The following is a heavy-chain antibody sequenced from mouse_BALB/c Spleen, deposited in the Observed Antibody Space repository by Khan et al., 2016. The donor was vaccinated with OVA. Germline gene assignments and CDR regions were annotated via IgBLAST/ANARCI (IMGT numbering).Heavy chain of an antibody. CDR1: GYSFTSYL. J-gene: IGHJ3*01. D-gene: IGHD1-3*01. CDR2: IYPGNSDT. V-gene: IGHV1-5*01. CDR3: ARGGYSSFAY. Sequence: EVKLQESGTVLARPGASVKMSCKASGYSFTSYLIHWVKQRPGQGLEWIGDIYPGNSDTTYNQKFKDKAKLTAGTSANTAYMELSSRTNEDSAVFYFARGGYSSFAYWGQVTLVTVSA.